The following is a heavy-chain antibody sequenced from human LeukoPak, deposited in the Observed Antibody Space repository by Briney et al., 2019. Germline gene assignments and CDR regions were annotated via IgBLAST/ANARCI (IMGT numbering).Heavy chain of an antibody. Sequence: GGSLRLSCAASGFTFSSYEMNWVRQAPGKGLEWVSYIGSSGSTIYYADSVKGRFTISRDNAKNSLYLQMNSLRAEDTAVYYCAREGVDTMVRGVIIYFDYWGQGTLVTVSS. D-gene: IGHD3-10*01. CDR2: IGSSGSTI. J-gene: IGHJ4*02. V-gene: IGHV3-48*03. CDR3: AREGVDTMVRGVIIYFDY. CDR1: GFTFSSYE.